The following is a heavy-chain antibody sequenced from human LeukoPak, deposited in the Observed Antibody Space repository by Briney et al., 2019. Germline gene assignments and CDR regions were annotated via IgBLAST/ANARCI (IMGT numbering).Heavy chain of an antibody. J-gene: IGHJ4*02. Sequence: PSETLSLTCTVSGGSTSSSRYYWGWIRQPPGKGLEWIGSIYYSGSTYYNPSLKSRFTISVDTSKNQFSLKLSSVTAADTAVYYCARHVGSSWENDYWGQGTLVTVSS. CDR3: ARHVGSSWENDY. D-gene: IGHD6-13*01. CDR1: GGSTSSSRYY. CDR2: IYYSGST. V-gene: IGHV4-39*01.